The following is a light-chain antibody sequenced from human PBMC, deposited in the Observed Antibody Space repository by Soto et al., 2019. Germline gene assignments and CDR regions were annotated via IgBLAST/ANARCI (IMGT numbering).Light chain of an antibody. CDR2: GAS. CDR3: QQYNNWPPWT. CDR1: QSVSSN. Sequence: EIVMTQSPATLSVSPGERATLSCRASQSVSSNLAWYQQKPGQAPRLLIYGASTRATGIPATFSGSGSGTEFTPTISSLQSEDFAVYYCQQYNNWPPWTFGQGTKVDIK. V-gene: IGKV3-15*01. J-gene: IGKJ1*01.